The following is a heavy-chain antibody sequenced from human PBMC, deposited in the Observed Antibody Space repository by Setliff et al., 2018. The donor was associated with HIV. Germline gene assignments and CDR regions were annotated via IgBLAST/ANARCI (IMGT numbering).Heavy chain of an antibody. D-gene: IGHD3-16*01. V-gene: IGHV4-59*01. J-gene: IGHJ4*02. Sequence: SETLSLTCAVFGGSIRSDYWSWIRQPPGKTMEWIGYIYYTGSTTYNASLKSRVTISIASSKKQFSLESRSATTADTAVYYCARGPRGSPAHWGQGTLVIVSS. CDR1: GGSIRSDY. CDR3: ARGPRGSPAH. CDR2: IYYTGST.